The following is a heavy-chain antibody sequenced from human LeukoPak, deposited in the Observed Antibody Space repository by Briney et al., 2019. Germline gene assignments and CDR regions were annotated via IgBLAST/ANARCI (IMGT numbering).Heavy chain of an antibody. J-gene: IGHJ4*02. CDR3: ATTLNDYHAFDI. D-gene: IGHD4-11*01. CDR2: INPSGGST. Sequence: ASVTVSCKASGYTFTSYYMHWVRQAPGQGLEWMGIINPSGGSTSYAQKFQGRVTMTRDMSTSTVYMELSSLRSEDTAVYYCATTLNDYHAFDIWGQGTLVTVSS. V-gene: IGHV1-46*01. CDR1: GYTFTSYY.